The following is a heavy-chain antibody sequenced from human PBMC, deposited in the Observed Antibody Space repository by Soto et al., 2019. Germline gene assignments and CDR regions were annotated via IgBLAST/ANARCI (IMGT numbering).Heavy chain of an antibody. CDR3: ARGQALGGMTPILYYYYYYMDV. D-gene: IGHD3-16*01. Sequence: ASVKVSCKASGYTFTSYDINWVRQATGQGLEWMGWMNPNSGNTGYAQKFQGRVTMTRNTSISTAYMELSSLRSEDTAVYYCARGQALGGMTPILYYYYYYMDVWGKGTTVTVSS. V-gene: IGHV1-8*01. CDR1: GYTFTSYD. J-gene: IGHJ6*03. CDR2: MNPNSGNT.